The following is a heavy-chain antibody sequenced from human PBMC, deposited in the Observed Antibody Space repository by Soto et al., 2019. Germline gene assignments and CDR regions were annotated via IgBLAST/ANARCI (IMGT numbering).Heavy chain of an antibody. J-gene: IGHJ1*01. Sequence: QMQLQESGPRLVKSSETLSLTCTVSGGSISSYYWSWIRQPPGKGLEWIGYIYYSGSTNYNPSLRSRVTKAVDTSQNQFSLNLSSGTAADTAVYYCASLIWGSYPEYFQHWGQGTLVTVSS. CDR2: IYYSGST. V-gene: IGHV4-59*08. CDR3: ASLIWGSYPEYFQH. D-gene: IGHD3-10*01. CDR1: GGSISSYY.